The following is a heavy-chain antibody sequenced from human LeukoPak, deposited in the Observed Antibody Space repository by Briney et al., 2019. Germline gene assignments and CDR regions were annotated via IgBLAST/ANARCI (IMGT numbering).Heavy chain of an antibody. CDR1: GFTFSDFY. V-gene: IGHV3-11*01. CDR3: ATTARVGAH. Sequence: PGGSLRLSCAASGFTFSDFYMSWIRQAPGKGLEWISYTSQSGSDINYADSVRGRFTVSRDNAKNSLYLQMNSLRAEDTAVYYCATTARVGAHWGQGTLVTVSS. J-gene: IGHJ4*02. D-gene: IGHD4/OR15-4a*01. CDR2: TSQSGSDI.